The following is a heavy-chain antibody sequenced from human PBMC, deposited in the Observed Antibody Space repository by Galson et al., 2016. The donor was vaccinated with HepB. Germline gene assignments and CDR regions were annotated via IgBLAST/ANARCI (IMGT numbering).Heavy chain of an antibody. CDR3: AREREGQYQLAMDV. V-gene: IGHV4-59*01. CDR2: VYYSGST. CDR1: GGSISGYY. Sequence: SETLSLTCTVSGGSISGYYWNWIRQPPGKGLEWIGYVYYSGSTNYNPSLKSRVTISVDTSKNQFSLKLSSVTAADTAVYYCAREREGQYQLAMDVWGKGTTVIVSS. J-gene: IGHJ6*03. D-gene: IGHD2-2*01.